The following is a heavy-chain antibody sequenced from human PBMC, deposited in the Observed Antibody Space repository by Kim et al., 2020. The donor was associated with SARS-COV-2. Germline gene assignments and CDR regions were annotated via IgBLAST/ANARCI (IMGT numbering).Heavy chain of an antibody. CDR3: AKGRAFNAEYFQH. CDR2: INAANGNT. CDR1: GYTFTTYA. J-gene: IGHJ1*01. V-gene: IGHV1-3*01. D-gene: IGHD3-3*02. Sequence: ASVKFSCKASGYTFTTYAMHWVRQAPGQRLEWMGWINAANGNTKFSQRFQGRVTITRDTSATTAYMELSSLRSEDTAMYYCAKGRAFNAEYFQHWGQGTLVTVSS.